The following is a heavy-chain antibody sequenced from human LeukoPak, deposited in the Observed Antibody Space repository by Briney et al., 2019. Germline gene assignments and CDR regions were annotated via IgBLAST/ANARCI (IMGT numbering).Heavy chain of an antibody. J-gene: IGHJ6*03. CDR1: GFTFSSYG. V-gene: IGHV3-30*02. D-gene: IGHD3-10*01. CDR3: ARGSGSMDV. Sequence: GGSLRLSCAASGFTFSSYGMHWVRQAPGKGLEWVAFIRYDGSNKYYADSVRGRFTISRDNSNNTLYLQLNNLRVEDTAVYFCARGSGSMDVWGKGTAVTISS. CDR2: IRYDGSNK.